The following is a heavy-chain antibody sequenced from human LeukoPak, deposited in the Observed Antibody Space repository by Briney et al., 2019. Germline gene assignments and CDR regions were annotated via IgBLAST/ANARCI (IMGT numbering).Heavy chain of an antibody. V-gene: IGHV4-61*01. Sequence: PSQTLSLTCTVSGGSISSGSYYWSWIRRPPGKGLEWIGYIYYSGSTNYNPSLKSRVTISVDTSKNQFSLKLSSVTAADTAVYYCARSREDPSRPFDYWGQGTLVTVSS. CDR3: ARSREDPSRPFDY. CDR2: IYYSGST. D-gene: IGHD1-26*01. CDR1: GGSISSGSYY. J-gene: IGHJ4*02.